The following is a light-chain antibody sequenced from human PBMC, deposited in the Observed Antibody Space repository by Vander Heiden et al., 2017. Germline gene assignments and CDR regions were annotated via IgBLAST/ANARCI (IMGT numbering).Light chain of an antibody. Sequence: QSALTQPAPVSGSPGQSITISCTGTSSDVGSYNLVSWYQQHPGKAPKLMIYEGSKRPSGVSNRFSGSKSGNTASLTISGLQAEDEADYYCCSYAGSSTWVFGGGTKRTVL. CDR2: EGS. J-gene: IGLJ3*02. V-gene: IGLV2-23*01. CDR3: CSYAGSSTWV. CDR1: SSDVGSYNL.